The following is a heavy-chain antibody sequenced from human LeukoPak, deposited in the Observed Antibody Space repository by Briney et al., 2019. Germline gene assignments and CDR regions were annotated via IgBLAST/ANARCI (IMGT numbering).Heavy chain of an antibody. Sequence: SETLSLTCTVSDGSIDSYYWSWIRQSPGKGLEWIGYIYYSGSTNYNPSLKSRVTISVDTSKNQFSLRLSSVTAADTAVYYCARYYGAGSYSAYYYFGMDVWGQGTTVTVSS. V-gene: IGHV4-59*08. D-gene: IGHD3-10*01. J-gene: IGHJ6*02. CDR3: ARYYGAGSYSAYYYFGMDV. CDR1: DGSIDSYY. CDR2: IYYSGST.